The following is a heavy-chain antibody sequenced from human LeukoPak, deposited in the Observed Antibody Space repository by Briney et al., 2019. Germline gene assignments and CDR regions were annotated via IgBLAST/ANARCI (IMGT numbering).Heavy chain of an antibody. V-gene: IGHV3-23*01. Sequence: PGGSLRLSCAVSGFTFSSYAMSWVRQAPGRGLEWVSAITDSGDSTYYADSVKGLFTVSRDNSKNTLYLQMNSLRAEDTAVYYCAKKMTITGWLYYFDYWGQGTLVTGSS. CDR3: AKKMTITGWLYYFDY. CDR2: ITDSGDST. D-gene: IGHD3-9*01. CDR1: GFTFSSYA. J-gene: IGHJ4*02.